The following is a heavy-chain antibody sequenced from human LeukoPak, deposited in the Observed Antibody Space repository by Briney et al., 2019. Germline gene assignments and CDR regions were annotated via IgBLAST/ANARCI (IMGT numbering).Heavy chain of an antibody. CDR1: GFTFSSYW. D-gene: IGHD2-2*01. J-gene: IGHJ3*02. CDR3: AKGANLRISTLRGAFDI. V-gene: IGHV3-7*03. Sequence: SGGSLRLSCAASGFTFSSYWMSWVRQAPGKGLEWVANIKQDGSEKYYVDSVKGRFTISRDNAKNSLFLQMNSLRAEDTALYYCAKGANLRISTLRGAFDIWGQGTMVTVSS. CDR2: IKQDGSEK.